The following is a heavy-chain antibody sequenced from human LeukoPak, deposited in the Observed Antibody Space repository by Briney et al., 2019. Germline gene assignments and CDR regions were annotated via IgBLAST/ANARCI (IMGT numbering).Heavy chain of an antibody. D-gene: IGHD3-9*01. Sequence: GGSLRLSCEASGFNIRNNWMSWVRLAPGKGLEYVANINQDEGQKYYVDSVKGRFTISKDTAKNSLNLQMNSLRAEDTGVYYCARDNCDIWGQGTLVTVSS. CDR3: ARDNCDI. V-gene: IGHV3-7*01. J-gene: IGHJ4*02. CDR1: GFNIRNNW. CDR2: INQDEGQK.